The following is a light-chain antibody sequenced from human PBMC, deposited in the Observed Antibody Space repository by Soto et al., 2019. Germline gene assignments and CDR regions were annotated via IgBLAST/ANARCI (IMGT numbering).Light chain of an antibody. CDR2: EGS. V-gene: IGLV2-23*01. J-gene: IGLJ1*01. CDR3: CSYAGSFYV. CDR1: SSDVGSYNL. Sequence: QSALTQPASVSGSPGHSITISCTGTSSDVGSYNLVSWYQQHPGKAPKLMIYEGSKRPSGVSNRFSGSKSGNTASLTISGLQAEDEADYYCCSYAGSFYVFGTGTKVTVL.